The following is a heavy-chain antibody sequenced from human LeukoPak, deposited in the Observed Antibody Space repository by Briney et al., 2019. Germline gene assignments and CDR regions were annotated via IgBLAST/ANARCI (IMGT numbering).Heavy chain of an antibody. J-gene: IGHJ5*02. V-gene: IGHV3-11*04. D-gene: IGHD2-2*02. CDR3: ASAPKGYCSSTSCYTNWFDP. CDR1: GFTFSDYY. CDR2: ISSSGSTI. Sequence: GGSLRLSCAASGFTFSDYYMSWIRQAPGKGLEWVSYISSSGSTIYYADSVKGRFTISRDNAKNSLYLQMNSLRAEDTAVYYCASAPKGYCSSTSCYTNWFDPWGQGTLVTVSS.